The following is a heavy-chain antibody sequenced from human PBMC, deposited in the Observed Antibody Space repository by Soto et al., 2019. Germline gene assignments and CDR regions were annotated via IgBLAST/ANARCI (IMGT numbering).Heavy chain of an antibody. V-gene: IGHV3-64*01. CDR1: GLSISNYV. J-gene: IGHJ2*01. CDR2: ITSNGGST. D-gene: IGHD2-15*01. CDR3: ARAGYCSGGSCSSYQRPWYFDL. Sequence: EEQLVESGGGLVQPGGSLRLSCAASGLSISNYVMHWVRQAPAKGLEYVSVITSNGGSTDYANSVKDRFTISRDNSKNTLYLEMGGLRAEDMAVYYCARAGYCSGGSCSSYQRPWYFDLWDRGTLVTVSS.